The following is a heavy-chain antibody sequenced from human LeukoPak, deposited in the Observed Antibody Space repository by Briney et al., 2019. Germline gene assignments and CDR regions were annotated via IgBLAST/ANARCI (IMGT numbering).Heavy chain of an antibody. D-gene: IGHD2-2*01. CDR1: GFTFGDYA. Sequence: GGSLRLSCTASGFTFGDYAMRWFRQGPGKGLEWVGFIRSKAFGGTTDYAASVKGRYTISRDDSKNIAYLQMNSLRAEDTAVYYCAKASIVVVPAAYKYYFDYWGQGTLVTVSS. CDR3: AKASIVVVPAAYKYYFDY. V-gene: IGHV3-49*03. CDR2: IRSKAFGGTT. J-gene: IGHJ4*02.